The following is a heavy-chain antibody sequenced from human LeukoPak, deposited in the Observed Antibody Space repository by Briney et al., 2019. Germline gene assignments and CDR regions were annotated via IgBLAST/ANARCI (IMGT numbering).Heavy chain of an antibody. Sequence: SETLSLTCTVPGGSISSYYWSWIRQPAGKGLEWIGRIYTSGSTNYNPSLKSRVTMSVDTSKNQFSLKLSSVTAADTAVYYCARGRAAAGKLDYWGQGILVTVSS. CDR1: GGSISSYY. J-gene: IGHJ4*02. D-gene: IGHD6-13*01. CDR3: ARGRAAAGKLDY. CDR2: IYTSGST. V-gene: IGHV4-4*07.